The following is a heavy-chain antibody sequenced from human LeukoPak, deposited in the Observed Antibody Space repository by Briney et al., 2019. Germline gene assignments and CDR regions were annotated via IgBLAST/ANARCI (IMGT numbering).Heavy chain of an antibody. J-gene: IGHJ6*03. D-gene: IGHD2-21*01. V-gene: IGHV4-61*02. CDR1: GGSITSASYY. CDR3: ARGVVTDDYYMDV. Sequence: PSETLSLTCTVSGGSITSASYYWTWIRQPAGKGLEWIGRLYTNENTNYNPSLESRVSISVDTSKSQFYLKLNSVTAADTALYFCARGVVTDDYYMDVWGTGTTVTVSS. CDR2: LYTNENT.